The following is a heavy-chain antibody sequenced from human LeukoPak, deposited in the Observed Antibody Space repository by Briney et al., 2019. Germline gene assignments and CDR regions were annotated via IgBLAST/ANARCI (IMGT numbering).Heavy chain of an antibody. CDR3: ARERAWSGYNGAFDY. CDR1: GGSISSSSYY. D-gene: IGHD5-12*01. V-gene: IGHV4-39*07. CDR2: IYYSGST. J-gene: IGHJ4*02. Sequence: PSETLSLTCTVSGGSISSSSYYWGWIRQPPGKGLEWIGSIYYSGSTYYNPSLKSRVTISVDTSKNQFSLKLSSVTAADTAVYYCARERAWSGYNGAFDYWGQGTLVTVSS.